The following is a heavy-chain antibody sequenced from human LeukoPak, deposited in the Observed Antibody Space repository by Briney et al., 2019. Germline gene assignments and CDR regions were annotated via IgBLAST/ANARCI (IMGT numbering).Heavy chain of an antibody. D-gene: IGHD3-10*01. V-gene: IGHV4-61*09. J-gene: IGHJ4*02. CDR1: GGSISSGSYD. CDR3: TKGRGI. Sequence: SETLSLTCTVSGGSISSGSYDWYWIRQPAGKGLEWIGHIYTSGSMNYNPSLKSRVTISVDTSKNQFSLKLTSVTAADTAVYYCTKGRGIWGQGTLVTVSS. CDR2: IYTSGSM.